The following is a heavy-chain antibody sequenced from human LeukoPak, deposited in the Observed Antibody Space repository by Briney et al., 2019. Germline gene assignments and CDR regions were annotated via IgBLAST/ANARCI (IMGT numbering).Heavy chain of an antibody. V-gene: IGHV3-21*01. CDR1: GFTFSSYS. D-gene: IGHD3-3*02. CDR3: ARDISAPSEGPDAFDI. CDR2: ISISSSYI. J-gene: IGHJ3*02. Sequence: GGSLRLSCAASGFTFSSYSTNWVRQAPGKGLEWVSSISISSSYIYYADSVKARFTISRDNAKNSLYLQMNSLRAEDTAVYYCARDISAPSEGPDAFDIWGQGTMVTVSS.